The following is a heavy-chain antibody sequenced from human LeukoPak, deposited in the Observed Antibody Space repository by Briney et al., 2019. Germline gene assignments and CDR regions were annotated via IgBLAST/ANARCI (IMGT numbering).Heavy chain of an antibody. CDR2: INPSGGNT. CDR3: AREAKWLLQGYFDY. V-gene: IGHV1-46*01. D-gene: IGHD3-22*01. CDR1: GYTFTSYG. J-gene: IGHJ4*02. Sequence: ASVKVSCKASGYTFTSYGISWVRQAPGQGLEWVGLINPSGGNTNFAQKFQGRVTMTRDTSTSTVYMELSSLRSEDTAVYYCAREAKWLLQGYFDYWGQGTLVTVSS.